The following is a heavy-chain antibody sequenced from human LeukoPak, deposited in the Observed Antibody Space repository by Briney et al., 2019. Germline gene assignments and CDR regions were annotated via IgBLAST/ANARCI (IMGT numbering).Heavy chain of an antibody. D-gene: IGHD6-19*01. CDR2: INHSGST. V-gene: IGHV4-34*01. J-gene: IGHJ6*02. CDR3: ARGRIGSGWYNYYYYGMDV. CDR1: GGSFSGYY. Sequence: PSETLSLTCAVYGGSFSGYYWSWIRQPPGKGLEWIGEINHSGSTNYNPSLKSRVTISVDTSKNQFSLKLSSVTAADTAVYYCARGRIGSGWYNYYYYGMDVWGQGTTVTVSS.